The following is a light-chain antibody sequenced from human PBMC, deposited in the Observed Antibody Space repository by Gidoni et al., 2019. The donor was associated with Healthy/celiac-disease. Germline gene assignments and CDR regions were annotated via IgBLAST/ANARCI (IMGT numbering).Light chain of an antibody. J-gene: IGKJ5*01. CDR3: QQRSNWPPLIT. CDR2: DAS. Sequence: EIVLTQSPATLSLSPGERATLSCRASQSVSSYLAGYQQKPGQAPRLLIYDASNRATGIPARFSGSGSGTDFTLTISSLSPEDFAVYYCQQRSNWPPLITFGQGTRLEIK. CDR1: QSVSSY. V-gene: IGKV3-11*01.